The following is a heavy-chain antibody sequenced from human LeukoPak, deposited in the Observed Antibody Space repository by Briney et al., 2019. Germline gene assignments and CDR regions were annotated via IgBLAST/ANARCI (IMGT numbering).Heavy chain of an antibody. D-gene: IGHD6-13*01. Sequence: GESLKISCKGSGYNFTSYWIGWVRQMPGKGLEWMGIIYPGDSDTRYSPSFQGQVTISADKSISTAYLQWSSLKASDTAMYYCARQSSSSWVRERNWFDPWGQGTLVTVSS. CDR2: IYPGDSDT. V-gene: IGHV5-51*01. CDR3: ARQSSSSWVRERNWFDP. CDR1: GYNFTSYW. J-gene: IGHJ5*02.